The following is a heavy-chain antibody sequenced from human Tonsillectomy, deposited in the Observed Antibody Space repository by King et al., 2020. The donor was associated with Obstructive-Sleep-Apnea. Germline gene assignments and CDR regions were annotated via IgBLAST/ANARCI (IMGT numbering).Heavy chain of an antibody. J-gene: IGHJ4*02. CDR1: GGTLSSYA. V-gene: IGHV1-69*04. D-gene: IGHD5-24*01. CDR2: IIPILGIA. CDR3: STGGDGYNAFDY. Sequence: QLVQSGAEVKKPGSSVKVSCKASGGTLSSYAISWVRQAPGQGLKWMGGIIPILGIANYAQKFQGRVTIIADKSTSTAYMELRSLRSEDTAVYYCSTGGDGYNAFDYWGQGTLVTVSS.